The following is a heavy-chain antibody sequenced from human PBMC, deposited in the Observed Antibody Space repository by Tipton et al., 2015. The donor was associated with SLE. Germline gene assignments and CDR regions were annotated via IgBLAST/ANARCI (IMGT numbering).Heavy chain of an antibody. J-gene: IGHJ4*02. CDR1: GDSISSYY. CDR3: ARFGSSGCFDY. CDR2: IYYSGST. D-gene: IGHD6-19*01. V-gene: IGHV4-59*01. Sequence: TLSLTCTVSGDSISSYYWSWIRQPPGKGLEWIGYIYYSGSTNYNPSLNSRVTISVDTSKNQISLNLSSVTAADTAVYYCARFGSSGCFDYWGQGTLVTVSS.